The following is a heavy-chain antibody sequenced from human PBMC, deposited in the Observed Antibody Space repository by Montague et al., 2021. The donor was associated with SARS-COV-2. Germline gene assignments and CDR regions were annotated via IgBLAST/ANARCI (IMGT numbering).Heavy chain of an antibody. CDR2: IYYSGST. J-gene: IGHJ4*02. Sequence: SETLSLTCTVSGGSISSYYWSWIRQPSGKGLEWIGYIYYSGSTNYNPSLKSRVTISVDTSKNQFSLKLSSVTAADTAVYYCARDSHYYDSSGHFDYWGQGTLVTVSS. V-gene: IGHV4-59*13. D-gene: IGHD3-22*01. CDR1: GGSISSYY. CDR3: ARDSHYYDSSGHFDY.